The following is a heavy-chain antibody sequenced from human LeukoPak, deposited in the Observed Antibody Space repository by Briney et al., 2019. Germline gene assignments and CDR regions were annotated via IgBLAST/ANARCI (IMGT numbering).Heavy chain of an antibody. V-gene: IGHV3-30*18. D-gene: IGHD4-17*01. J-gene: IGHJ4*02. Sequence: QPGGSLRLSCAASGFTFSSYGMHWVRQAPGKGLEWVALISYDGSNKYYADSVKGRFTISRDNSKNTVHLQMNSLRAEDTAVYYCAKTTPVGDYVAGYFFDYWGQGTLVTVSS. CDR2: ISYDGSNK. CDR1: GFTFSSYG. CDR3: AKTTPVGDYVAGYFFDY.